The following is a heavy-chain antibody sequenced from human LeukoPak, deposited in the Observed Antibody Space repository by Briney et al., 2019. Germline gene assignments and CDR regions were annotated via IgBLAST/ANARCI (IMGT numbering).Heavy chain of an antibody. D-gene: IGHD5-18*01. CDR3: AKDFSRYSSRYFDY. J-gene: IGHJ4*02. CDR1: GFTFSSYA. Sequence: PGGSLRLSCSASGFTFSSYAMNWVRQAPGKGLEWVSVISGSGGSTSYADSVKGRFTISRDNSKNTLYLQMNSLRAEDTAVYHCAKDFSRYSSRYFDYWGQGTLVTVSS. V-gene: IGHV3-23*01. CDR2: ISGSGGST.